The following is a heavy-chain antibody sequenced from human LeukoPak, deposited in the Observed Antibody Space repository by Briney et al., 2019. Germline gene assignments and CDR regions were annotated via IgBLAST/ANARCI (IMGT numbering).Heavy chain of an antibody. D-gene: IGHD1-14*01. V-gene: IGHV4-39*01. Sequence: SETLSLTCTVSGVSISSSSYYWGWIRQPPGKGLEWIGSIYYSGSTYYNPSLKSRVTISVDTSKNQFSLKLSSVTAADTAVYYCARLTGYFDYWGQGTLVTVSS. CDR3: ARLTGYFDY. CDR1: GVSISSSSYY. J-gene: IGHJ4*02. CDR2: IYYSGST.